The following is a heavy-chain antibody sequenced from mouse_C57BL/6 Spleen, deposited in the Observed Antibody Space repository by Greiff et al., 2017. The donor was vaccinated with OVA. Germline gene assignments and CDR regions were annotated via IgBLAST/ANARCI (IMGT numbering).Heavy chain of an antibody. J-gene: IGHJ2*01. CDR3: IRTAHADYFDY. V-gene: IGHV1-15*01. Sequence: QVQLQQSGAELVRPGASVTLSCKASGYTFTDYEMHWVKQTPVHGLEWIGAIDPETGGTAYNQKFKGKAILTADKSSSTAYMELRSLTSEDSAVYYCIRTAHADYFDYWGQGTTLTVSS. CDR2: IDPETGGT. D-gene: IGHD3-2*02. CDR1: GYTFTDYE.